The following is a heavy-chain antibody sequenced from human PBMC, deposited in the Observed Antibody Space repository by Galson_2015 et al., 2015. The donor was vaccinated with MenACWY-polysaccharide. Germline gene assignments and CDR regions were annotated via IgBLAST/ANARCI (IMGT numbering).Heavy chain of an antibody. V-gene: IGHV3-21*01. J-gene: IGHJ4*02. CDR1: GFTFSSYS. CDR2: ISSSSSYI. CDR3: ASGYYAGGYYFDY. Sequence: SLRLSCAASGFTFSSYSMNWVRQAPGKGLEWVSSISSSSSYIYYADSVKGRFTISRDNAKNSLYLQMNSLRAEGTAVYYCASGYYAGGYYFDYWGQGTLVTVSS. D-gene: IGHD2-2*01.